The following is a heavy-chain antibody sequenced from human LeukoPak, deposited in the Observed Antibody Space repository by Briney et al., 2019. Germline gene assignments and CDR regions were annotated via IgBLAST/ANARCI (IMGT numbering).Heavy chain of an antibody. CDR2: IRYDGSNK. CDR1: GFTFSSYG. CDR3: AKDLAVAATRYYYMDV. D-gene: IGHD2-15*01. J-gene: IGHJ6*03. Sequence: GGSLRLSCAASGFTFSSYGMHWVRQAPGKGLEWVAFIRYDGSNKYYADSVKGRFTTSRDNSKNTLYLQMNSLRAEDTAVYYCAKDLAVAATRYYYMDVWGKGTTVTISS. V-gene: IGHV3-30*02.